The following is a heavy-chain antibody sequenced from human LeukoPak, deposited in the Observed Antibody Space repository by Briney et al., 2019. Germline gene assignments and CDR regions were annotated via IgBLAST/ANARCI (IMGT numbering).Heavy chain of an antibody. Sequence: PGGSLRLSCAASGFTFSTFFIHWVRQGPGKGLVWVSRIGSDGSSPSSADSVKGRFTISRDNAKNTVFLQMNSLRAEDTAVYYCAKGLGLFDYWGQGTLVTVSS. CDR3: AKGLGLFDY. CDR2: IGSDGSSP. J-gene: IGHJ4*02. D-gene: IGHD3-10*01. V-gene: IGHV3-74*01. CDR1: GFTFSTFF.